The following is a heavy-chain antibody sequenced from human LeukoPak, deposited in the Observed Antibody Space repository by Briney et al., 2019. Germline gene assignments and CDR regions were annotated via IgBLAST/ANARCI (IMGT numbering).Heavy chain of an antibody. V-gene: IGHV3-20*04. CDR3: ARDQMGVLLWFGDHFSGSYGMDV. J-gene: IGHJ6*02. Sequence: PGGSLRLSCVASGFPFSSYWMTWVRQAPGKGLEWVSGINWNGGSTGYADSVKGRFTISRDNAKNSLYLQMNSLRAEDTALYYCARDQMGVLLWFGDHFSGSYGMDVWGQGTTVTVSS. D-gene: IGHD3-10*01. CDR2: INWNGGST. CDR1: GFPFSSYW.